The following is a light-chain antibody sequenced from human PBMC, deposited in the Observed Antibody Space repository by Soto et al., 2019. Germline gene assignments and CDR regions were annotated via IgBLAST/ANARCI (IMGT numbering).Light chain of an antibody. CDR3: TAWDDSLSGRVV. V-gene: IGLV1-47*01. Sequence: QSVLTQPPSASGTPGQRVTISCSGSSSNIGSNYVYWYQQLPGTAPKLLIYRNNQRPSGVPDRFSGSKSGTSASLAISGLRSDDEADYYCTAWDDSLSGRVVFGGGTKVTVL. CDR1: SSNIGSNY. CDR2: RNN. J-gene: IGLJ2*01.